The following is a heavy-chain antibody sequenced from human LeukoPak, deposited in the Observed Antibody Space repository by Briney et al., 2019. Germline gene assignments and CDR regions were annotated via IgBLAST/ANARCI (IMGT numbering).Heavy chain of an antibody. D-gene: IGHD3-16*01. CDR2: IDNRGST. V-gene: IGHV4-34*01. Sequence: PSETLSLTCTVSGWSFSFYFWHWIRQPPGEGLDWIGEIDNRGSTQYKPSLRSRGIISFDTSGNHFSLKLTSVTAADTAVYFCARDSDSGFQWGQGMLVTVSS. CDR3: ARDSDSGFQ. CDR1: GWSFSFYF. J-gene: IGHJ4*02.